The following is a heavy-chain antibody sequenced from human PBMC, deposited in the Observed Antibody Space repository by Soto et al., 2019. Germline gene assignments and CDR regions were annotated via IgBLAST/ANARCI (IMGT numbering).Heavy chain of an antibody. Sequence: PSETLSLTCIVSGESISSSSYYWGWIRQPPGRGLEGIGSIYSSGRTYSNPSFKRRVTLSIDTSKNPFSLKPSSVTATDTAIYYYAGQRTAVVALAYFDHWGQGALVTVSS. CDR3: AGQRTAVVALAYFDH. CDR2: IYSSGRT. D-gene: IGHD2-15*01. V-gene: IGHV4-39*01. J-gene: IGHJ4*02. CDR1: GESISSSSYY.